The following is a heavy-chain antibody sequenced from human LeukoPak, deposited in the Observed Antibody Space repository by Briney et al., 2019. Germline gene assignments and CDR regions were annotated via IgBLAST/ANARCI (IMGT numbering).Heavy chain of an antibody. Sequence: WASVKVSCKASGYTFTSYGISWVRQAPGQGLEWMGWISAYNGNTNYAQKLQGRVTMTTDTSTSTAYMELRSLRSDDTAVYYCASGIRSGSYTDAFDIWGQGTMVTVSS. CDR3: ASGIRSGSYTDAFDI. CDR1: GYTFTSYG. D-gene: IGHD1-26*01. J-gene: IGHJ3*02. V-gene: IGHV1-18*01. CDR2: ISAYNGNT.